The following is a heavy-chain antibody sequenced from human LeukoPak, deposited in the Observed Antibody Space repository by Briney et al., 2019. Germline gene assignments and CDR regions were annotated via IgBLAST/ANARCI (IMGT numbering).Heavy chain of an antibody. CDR3: ARDRRYYDRSGYYFHWYFDL. V-gene: IGHV3-53*01. D-gene: IGHD3-22*01. CDR2: IYRGVST. Sequence: GGSLRLSCAASGFTVSTNYMTWVRQPPGKGLEWVSVIYRGVSTYYADSVKGRFTISRDNSKNTLYLQMNSLRAEDTALYYCARDRRYYDRSGYYFHWYFDLWGRGTLVTVSS. CDR1: GFTVSTNY. J-gene: IGHJ2*01.